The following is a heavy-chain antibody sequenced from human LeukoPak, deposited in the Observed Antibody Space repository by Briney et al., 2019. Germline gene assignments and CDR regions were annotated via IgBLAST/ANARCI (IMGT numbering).Heavy chain of an antibody. J-gene: IGHJ4*02. D-gene: IGHD1-26*01. CDR3: AKGGSGTYYDRFDC. CDR1: GFTFSTYV. Sequence: GGSLRLSCAASGFTFSTYVVGWVRQAPGKGLEWVSVISTTGDKTFYADSVKGRFTIFRDNSKNTLSLQMNSLRVEDTAIYYCAKGGSGTYYDRFDCWGQGTLVTVSS. CDR2: ISTTGDKT. V-gene: IGHV3-23*01.